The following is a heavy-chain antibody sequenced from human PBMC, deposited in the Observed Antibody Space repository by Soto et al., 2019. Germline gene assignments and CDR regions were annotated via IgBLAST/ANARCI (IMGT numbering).Heavy chain of an antibody. D-gene: IGHD3-3*01. CDR1: GYTFSAYY. J-gene: IGHJ3*01. Sequence: ASVKVSCKASGYTFSAYYTHWVRQAPGQGLEWMGWMNPKSGGTYFAQKFQGRVTLTRDTSISTAYMEVNRLRSDDTAVYYCTGEIFENADGFYDALDFWGQGPGFTVS. V-gene: IGHV1-2*02. CDR3: TGEIFENADGFYDALDF. CDR2: MNPKSGGT.